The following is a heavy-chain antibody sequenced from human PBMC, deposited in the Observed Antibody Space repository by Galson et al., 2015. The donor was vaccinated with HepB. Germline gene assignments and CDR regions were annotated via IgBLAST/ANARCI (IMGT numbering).Heavy chain of an antibody. CDR1: GFTFSSYW. CDR2: INSDGSST. J-gene: IGHJ3*02. V-gene: IGHV3-74*01. Sequence: SLRLSCAASGFTFSSYWMHWVRQAPGKGLVWVSRINSDGSSTSYADSVKGRFTISRDNAKNTLYLQMNSLRAEDTAVYYCARGSRNGGGPDAFDIWGQGTMVTVSS. D-gene: IGHD2-8*02. CDR3: ARGSRNGGGPDAFDI.